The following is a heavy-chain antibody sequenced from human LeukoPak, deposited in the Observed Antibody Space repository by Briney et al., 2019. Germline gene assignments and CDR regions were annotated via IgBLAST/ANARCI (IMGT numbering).Heavy chain of an antibody. CDR3: AKQPVTAMAPIDY. CDR1: GVSISSSNSY. Sequence: SETLSLTCTVSGVSISSSNSYWGWIRQPPGKGLEWIGSIYYSGSTYYNPSLKSRVTISVDTSKNQFSLKLSSVTAADTAVYYCAKQPVTAMAPIDYWGQGTLVTVSS. V-gene: IGHV4-39*01. J-gene: IGHJ4*02. CDR2: IYYSGST. D-gene: IGHD5-18*01.